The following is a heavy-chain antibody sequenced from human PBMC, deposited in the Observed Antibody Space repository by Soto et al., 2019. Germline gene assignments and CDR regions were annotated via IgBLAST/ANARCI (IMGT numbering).Heavy chain of an antibody. Sequence: QVQLVESGGGVVQPGRSLRLSCAASGFTFSSYAMHWVRQAPGKGLEWVAVISYDGSNKYYADSVKGRFTISRDNSKNRLYLQMNSLRAEDTAVYYCAREEKPYSSSWYEDYWGQGTLVTVSS. CDR2: ISYDGSNK. D-gene: IGHD6-13*01. CDR3: AREEKPYSSSWYEDY. CDR1: GFTFSSYA. V-gene: IGHV3-30-3*01. J-gene: IGHJ4*02.